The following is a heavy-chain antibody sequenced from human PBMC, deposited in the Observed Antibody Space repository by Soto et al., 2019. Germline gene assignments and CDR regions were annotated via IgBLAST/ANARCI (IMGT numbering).Heavy chain of an antibody. CDR3: AKSLRSNWFDP. Sequence: GGSLRLSCAASGFTFSSYGMRWVRQAPGKGLEWVAVISYDGSNKYYADSVKGRFTISRDNSKNTLYLQMNSLRAEDTAVYYCAKSLRSNWFDPWGQGTLVTVSS. CDR1: GFTFSSYG. CDR2: ISYDGSNK. J-gene: IGHJ5*02. V-gene: IGHV3-30*18. D-gene: IGHD4-17*01.